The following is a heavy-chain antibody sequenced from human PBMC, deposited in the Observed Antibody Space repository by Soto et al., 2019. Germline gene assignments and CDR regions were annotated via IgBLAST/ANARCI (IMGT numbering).Heavy chain of an antibody. CDR2: IYYSGST. CDR3: ARDKEGYCSGGSCYLESGLWFDP. V-gene: IGHV4-31*03. CDR1: GGSLSSGGYY. J-gene: IGHJ5*02. Sequence: PSETLSLTCTFSGGSLSSGGYYWSWIRQHPGKGLEWIGYIYYSGSTYYNPSLKGRVTISVDTSKNQFSLKLSSVTAADTAVYYCARDKEGYCSGGSCYLESGLWFDPWGQGTLVTVSS. D-gene: IGHD2-15*01.